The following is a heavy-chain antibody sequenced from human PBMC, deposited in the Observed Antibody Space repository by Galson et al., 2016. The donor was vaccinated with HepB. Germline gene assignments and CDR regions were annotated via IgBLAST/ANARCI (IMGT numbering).Heavy chain of an antibody. CDR1: GSTFSSYD. V-gene: IGHV3-48*03. Sequence: SLRLSCAASGSTFSSYDMNWVRQAPGKGLEWLAYISRGGGTIYYAGSVKGRFTISRDNAKNSLYLQMSSLRADDTAVYYCASAPGAFYYYYAMDVWGQGTTVTVSS. CDR2: ISRGGGTI. J-gene: IGHJ6*02. CDR3: ASAPGAFYYYYAMDV.